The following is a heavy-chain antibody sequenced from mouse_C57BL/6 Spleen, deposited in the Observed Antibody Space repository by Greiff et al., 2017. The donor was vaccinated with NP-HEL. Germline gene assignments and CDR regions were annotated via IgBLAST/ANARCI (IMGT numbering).Heavy chain of an antibody. CDR3: ARVHRYFDV. CDR2: ISSGGSYT. Sequence: DVMLVESGGDLVKPGGSLKLSCAASGFTFSSYGMSWVRQTPDKRLEWVATISSGGSYTYYPDSVKGRFTISRDNAKNTLYLQMSSLKSEDTAMYYCARVHRYFDVWGTGTTVTVSS. J-gene: IGHJ1*03. V-gene: IGHV5-6*02. CDR1: GFTFSSYG.